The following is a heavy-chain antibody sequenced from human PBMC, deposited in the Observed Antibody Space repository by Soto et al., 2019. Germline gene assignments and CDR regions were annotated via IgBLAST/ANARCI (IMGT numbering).Heavy chain of an antibody. CDR1: GASIAVGSYY. Sequence: TLSLTCSVSGASIAVGSYYWSWVRQPPGKGLEWIGYIPSRGRPFYNPSLTSRGTISADSSKNQLSLQLTSVTAADTAVYYCVRDQYSGYDFALWGQGNLVTVSS. J-gene: IGHJ5*02. V-gene: IGHV4-30-4*01. CDR2: IPSRGRP. CDR3: VRDQYSGYDFAL. D-gene: IGHD5-12*01.